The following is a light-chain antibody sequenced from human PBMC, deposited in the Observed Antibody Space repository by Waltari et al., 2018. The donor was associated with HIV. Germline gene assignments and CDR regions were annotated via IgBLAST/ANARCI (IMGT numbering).Light chain of an antibody. J-gene: IGLJ2*01. CDR3: QSYDSSLTAVI. CDR2: GNN. V-gene: IGLV1-40*01. CDR1: TSNIETPYD. Sequence: QSVLTRPPSVSGAPGQSVSISCTGTTSNIETPYDVHWYQQLPGAAPKLLVYGNNNRPSGVPARFSGSKSGTSASLAITGLQSEDEAFYYCQSYDSSLTAVIVGGGTKLTVL.